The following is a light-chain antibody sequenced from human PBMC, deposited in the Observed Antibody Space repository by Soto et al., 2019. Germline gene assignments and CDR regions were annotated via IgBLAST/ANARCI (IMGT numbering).Light chain of an antibody. CDR1: QSVSSNF. Sequence: EIVCTQSPGTLSLSPGESATLSGRASQSVSSNFLAWYQQKPGQAPRLLIYGASNRATGIPDKFNGSGSGTDFTLTISRLEPEDFAMYYCQQYGSSPRTFGQGTKVDI. CDR3: QQYGSSPRT. V-gene: IGKV3-20*01. CDR2: GAS. J-gene: IGKJ1*01.